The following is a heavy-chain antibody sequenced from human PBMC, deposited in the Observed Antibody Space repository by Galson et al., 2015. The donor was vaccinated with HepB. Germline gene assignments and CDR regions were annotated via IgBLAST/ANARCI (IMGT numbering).Heavy chain of an antibody. J-gene: IGHJ3*02. CDR3: ASDPPSSGYAFYT. Sequence: SLRLSCAASGFTFSTHAMHWVRQAPGGGLEWVAFIWSDGSNKYYADSVKGRFTIPKDNFKNTLYLQMNSLRAEDTALYYCASDPPSSGYAFYTWGQGTMVTVSS. CDR1: GFTFSTHA. D-gene: IGHD1-14*01. V-gene: IGHV3-33*08. CDR2: IWSDGSNK.